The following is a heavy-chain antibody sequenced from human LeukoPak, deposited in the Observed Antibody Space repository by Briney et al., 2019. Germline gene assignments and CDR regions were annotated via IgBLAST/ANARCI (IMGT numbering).Heavy chain of an antibody. D-gene: IGHD3-3*01. CDR2: INPNSGGT. V-gene: IGHV1-2*02. CDR1: GYTFTGYF. Sequence: ASVKVSCKASGYTFTGYFMHWVRQAPGQGLEWMGWINPNSGGTNYAQKFQDRVTMTRDTSISTAYMELSRLRSDDTAVYYCARDPTNRFTYYDFWSGYLGGARAGFDYWGQGTLVTVSS. J-gene: IGHJ4*02. CDR3: ARDPTNRFTYYDFWSGYLGGARAGFDY.